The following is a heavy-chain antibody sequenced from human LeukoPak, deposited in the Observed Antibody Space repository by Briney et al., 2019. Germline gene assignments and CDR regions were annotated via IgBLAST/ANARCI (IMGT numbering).Heavy chain of an antibody. CDR3: ARHAGGIAAAGTRPFDY. Sequence: PAETLSLTCTVSGASFSSSTYYWGWIRQPPGKGLEWIGSIYYSGSTYYNPSLKSRVTMSVDTSKNQFSLKLSSVTAADTAVYYCARHAGGIAAAGTRPFDYWGQGTLVTVSS. J-gene: IGHJ4*02. CDR2: IYYSGST. D-gene: IGHD6-13*01. V-gene: IGHV4-39*01. CDR1: GASFSSSTYY.